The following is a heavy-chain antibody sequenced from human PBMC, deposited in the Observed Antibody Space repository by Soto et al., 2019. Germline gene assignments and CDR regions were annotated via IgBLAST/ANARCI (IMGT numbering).Heavy chain of an antibody. CDR1: GGSSTSANW. J-gene: IGHJ5*02. CDR2: ISHSGIT. V-gene: IGHV4-4*02. CDR3: ARVLRGWFDP. Sequence: PSETLSLTCAVSGGSSTSANWWTCFRQPPGGGLEWIGEISHSGITNYKASLKSRVTMSVDKTKNDVSLKLTSVTAADTAVYYCARVLRGWFDPWGQGTPVTVSS.